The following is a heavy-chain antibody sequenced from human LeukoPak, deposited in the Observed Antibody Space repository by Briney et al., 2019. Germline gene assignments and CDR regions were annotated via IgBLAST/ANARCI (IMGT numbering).Heavy chain of an antibody. CDR3: ARDYKYAFDN. V-gene: IGHV3-48*01. J-gene: IGHJ4*02. Sequence: GGSLRLSCAASGFTFGDYSMNWVRQAPGKGLEWISYIGIDSGNTNYADSVKGRFTISGDKAKNSLYLQMNSLRVEDTAVYYCARDYKYAFDNWGQGTLVTVSS. CDR1: GFTFGDYS. CDR2: IGIDSGNT. D-gene: IGHD5-24*01.